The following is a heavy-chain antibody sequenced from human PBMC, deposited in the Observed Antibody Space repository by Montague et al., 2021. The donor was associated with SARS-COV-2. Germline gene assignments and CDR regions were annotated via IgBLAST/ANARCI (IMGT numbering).Heavy chain of an antibody. J-gene: IGHJ6*03. CDR3: AWGDVNGSGYMDV. CDR2: ISHGGST. CDR1: NGSFSSFY. Sequence: SETLSLTCAVFNGSFSSFYWNWIRQPPGKGLEWIGEISHGGSTYXNSSLKSRVTISVDTSKNQFSLNLRSVTAADTAVYYCAWGDVNGSGYMDVWGKGTTVTVSS. D-gene: IGHD1-26*01. V-gene: IGHV4-34*01.